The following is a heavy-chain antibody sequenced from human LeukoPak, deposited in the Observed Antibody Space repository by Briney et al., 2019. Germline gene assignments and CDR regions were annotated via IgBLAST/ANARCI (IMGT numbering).Heavy chain of an antibody. CDR3: ARRVPAANKNWFDP. J-gene: IGHJ5*02. CDR1: GYTFTGYY. V-gene: IGHV1-2*02. Sequence: ASVKVSCKASGYTFTGYYMHWVRQAPGQGLEWMGWINPNSGGTNYAQKFQGRVTMTRDTSISTAYMELCRLRSDDTAVYYCARRVPAANKNWFDPWGQGTLVTVSS. CDR2: INPNSGGT. D-gene: IGHD2-2*01.